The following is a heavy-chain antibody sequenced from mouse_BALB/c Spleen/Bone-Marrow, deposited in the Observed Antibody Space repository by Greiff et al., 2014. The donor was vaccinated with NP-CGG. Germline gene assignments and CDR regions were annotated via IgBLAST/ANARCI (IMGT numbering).Heavy chain of an antibody. CDR1: GYTFTSFS. V-gene: IGHV1S81*02. Sequence: QVQLQQPGAELVKPGASVRLSCKASGYTFTSFSLYWVRQRPGQGLEWIGDINPRNGVTNFNERFKSKATLTVDKSSSTAYMQLSRLTSEDSAIYYCSRADWDEAYWGQGTLVTVST. CDR2: INPRNGVT. D-gene: IGHD4-1*01. CDR3: SRADWDEAY. J-gene: IGHJ3*01.